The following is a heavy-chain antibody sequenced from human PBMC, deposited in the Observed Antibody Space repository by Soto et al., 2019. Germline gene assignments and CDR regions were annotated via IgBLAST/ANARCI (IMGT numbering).Heavy chain of an antibody. CDR2: IYTSGST. Sequence: PSETLSLTCTDSGGSISSYYWSWIRQPAGKGLEWIGRIYTSGSTNYNPSLKSRVTMSVDTSKNQFSLKLSSVTAADTAVYYCARDCSTSCYNWFDPWGQGTLVTVSS. J-gene: IGHJ5*02. V-gene: IGHV4-4*07. CDR1: GGSISSYY. D-gene: IGHD2-2*01. CDR3: ARDCSTSCYNWFDP.